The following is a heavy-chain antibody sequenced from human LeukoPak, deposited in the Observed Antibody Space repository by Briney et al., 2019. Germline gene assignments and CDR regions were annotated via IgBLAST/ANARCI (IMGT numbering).Heavy chain of an antibody. CDR1: GYRLNELS. CDR2: FDPEEGKT. V-gene: IGHV1-24*01. J-gene: IGHJ4*02. D-gene: IGHD5-12*01. Sequence: GASVKVSCKLSGYRLNELSIHWVRQGPGEGLEWMGGFDPEEGKTIYAQKLQGRVSMTEDTSTDTAFMELRRLRSEDTAVYYCATNTYNGYAIDSWGQGTLITVSS. CDR3: ATNTYNGYAIDS.